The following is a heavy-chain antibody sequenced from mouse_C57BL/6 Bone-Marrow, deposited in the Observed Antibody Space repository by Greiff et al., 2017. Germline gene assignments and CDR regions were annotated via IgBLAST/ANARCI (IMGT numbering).Heavy chain of an antibody. Sequence: VQLQQSGTVLARPGASVKMSCKTSGYTFTSYWMHWVKQRPGQGLEWIGAIYPGNSDTSYNQKFKGKAKMHAATAASTAYMELSSLTNEDSAVYFCTRYGLLLFAYWGQGTLVTVSA. CDR3: TRYGLLLFAY. CDR2: IYPGNSDT. D-gene: IGHD2-3*01. J-gene: IGHJ3*01. CDR1: GYTFTSYW. V-gene: IGHV1-5*01.